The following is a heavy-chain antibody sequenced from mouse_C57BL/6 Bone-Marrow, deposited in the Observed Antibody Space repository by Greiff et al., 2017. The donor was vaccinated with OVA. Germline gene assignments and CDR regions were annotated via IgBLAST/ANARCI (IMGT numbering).Heavy chain of an antibody. CDR2: IYPGDGDT. J-gene: IGHJ1*03. V-gene: IGHV1-82*01. CDR3: ARLLLRKYFDV. D-gene: IGHD1-1*01. Sequence: QVQLQQSGPELVKPGASVKISCKASGYAFSSSWMNWVKQRPGKGLEWIGRIYPGDGDTNYNGKFKGKATLTADKSSSTAYMQLSSLTSEDSAVYFCARLLLRKYFDVWGTGTTVTVSS. CDR1: GYAFSSSW.